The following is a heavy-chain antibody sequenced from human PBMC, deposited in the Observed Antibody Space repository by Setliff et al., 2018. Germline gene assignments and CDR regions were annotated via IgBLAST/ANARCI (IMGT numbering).Heavy chain of an antibody. CDR1: GASISSGSYY. D-gene: IGHD3-3*01. V-gene: IGHV4-61*09. CDR3: ARMSGFQYIDV. Sequence: PSETLSLTCTVSGASISSGSYYWSWIRQPAGKGLEWIGHIHSSGSANYNSSLESRLTMSLDPSKKQFSLTLSSVTAADTAVYYCARMSGFQYIDVWDKGTTVTVSS. J-gene: IGHJ6*03. CDR2: IHSSGSA.